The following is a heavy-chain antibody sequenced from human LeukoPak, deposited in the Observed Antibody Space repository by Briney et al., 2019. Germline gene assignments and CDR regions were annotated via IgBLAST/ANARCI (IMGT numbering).Heavy chain of an antibody. J-gene: IGHJ6*03. D-gene: IGHD2-15*01. CDR3: ASFYCSGGSCYQYYYYYYMDV. Sequence: TPSETLSLTCAVYGGSFSGCHWSWIRQPPGKGLEWIGEINHSGSTNYNPSLKSRVTISVDTSKNQFSLKLSSVTAADTAVYYCASFYCSGGSCYQYYYYYYMDVWGKGTTVTISS. V-gene: IGHV4-34*01. CDR1: GGSFSGCH. CDR2: INHSGST.